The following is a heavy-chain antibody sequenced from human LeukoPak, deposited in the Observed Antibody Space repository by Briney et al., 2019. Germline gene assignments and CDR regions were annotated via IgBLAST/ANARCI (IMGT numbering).Heavy chain of an antibody. V-gene: IGHV4-59*08. Sequence: SETLSLTCTVSGGSISSYYWSWIRQPPGKGLEWIGYIYYSGSTNYNPSLKSRVTIPVDTSKNQFSLKLSSVTAADTAVYYCARVYSSSIVYWGQGTLVTVSS. CDR2: IYYSGST. CDR3: ARVYSSSIVY. D-gene: IGHD6-6*01. CDR1: GGSISSYY. J-gene: IGHJ4*02.